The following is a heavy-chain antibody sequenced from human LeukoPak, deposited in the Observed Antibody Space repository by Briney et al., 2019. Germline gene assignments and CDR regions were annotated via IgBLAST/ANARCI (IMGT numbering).Heavy chain of an antibody. J-gene: IGHJ4*02. CDR3: ARDNWGWDF. D-gene: IGHD7-27*01. Sequence: SETLSLTCTVSGGSISSYYWSWIRQPAGKGLEWIGRIYSTGKTNYNPSLNSRITMSVDTSRNQFSLKLNSVTAADTAVNYCARDNWGWDFWGQGTLVTVSS. CDR2: IYSTGKT. CDR1: GGSISSYY. V-gene: IGHV4-4*07.